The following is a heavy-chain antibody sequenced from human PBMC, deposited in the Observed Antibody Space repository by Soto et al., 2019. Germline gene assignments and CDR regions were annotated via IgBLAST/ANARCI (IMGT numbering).Heavy chain of an antibody. CDR2: RYSDGRS. CDR1: GLTVSMIY. Sequence: PGGGLRLSCAGSGLTVSMIYMTWVRQVPGKGMEWVSIRYSDGRSYHAESVKGRFTISTDDSENTLYLQMSSLRAEDTAVSYCAKRKYWRSTSCFDYWGQGT. J-gene: IGHJ4*02. V-gene: IGHV3-66*01. D-gene: IGHD2-2*01. CDR3: AKRKYWRSTSCFDY.